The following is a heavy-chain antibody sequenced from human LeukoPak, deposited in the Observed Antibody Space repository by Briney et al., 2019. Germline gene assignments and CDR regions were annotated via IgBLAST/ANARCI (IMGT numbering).Heavy chain of an antibody. Sequence: GGSLRLSCAASGFTFSSYGMHWVRQAPGKGLEWVAFIRYDGSNKYYADSVKGRFTISRDNSKNTLYLQMNSLRAEDRALYYCAKAVQMAGPFDYWGQGTLVTVSS. V-gene: IGHV3-30*02. CDR3: AKAVQMAGPFDY. J-gene: IGHJ4*02. CDR1: GFTFSSYG. D-gene: IGHD5-24*01. CDR2: IRYDGSNK.